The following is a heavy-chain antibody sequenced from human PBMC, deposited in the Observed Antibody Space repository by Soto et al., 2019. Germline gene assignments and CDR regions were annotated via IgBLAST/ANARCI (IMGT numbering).Heavy chain of an antibody. J-gene: IGHJ4*02. D-gene: IGHD3-3*01. V-gene: IGHV3-11*01. CDR2: ISSSGNTI. CDR1: GFTFSDNY. Sequence: PGGSLRLSCAASGFTFSDNYMSWIRQAPGKGLEWVSYISSSGNTIYYADSVKGRFTISRDNAKNSLYLLMNSLRAEDTAVYYCARDPAYDDFWSGYPYWGQGTLVTVSS. CDR3: ARDPAYDDFWSGYPY.